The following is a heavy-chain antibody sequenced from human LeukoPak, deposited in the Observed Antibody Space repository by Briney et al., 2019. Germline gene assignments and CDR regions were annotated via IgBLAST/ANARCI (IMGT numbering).Heavy chain of an antibody. D-gene: IGHD3-16*02. Sequence: GGSLRLSCAASGFTFSDYYMSWIRQAPGKGLEWVSYISSSGSTIYYADSVKGRFTISRDNAKNSLYLQMNSLRAEDTAVYYCARDRNSDYVWGSYRYSREYAFDIWGQGTMVTVSS. CDR1: GFTFSDYY. CDR3: ARDRNSDYVWGSYRYSREYAFDI. V-gene: IGHV3-11*04. J-gene: IGHJ3*02. CDR2: ISSSGSTI.